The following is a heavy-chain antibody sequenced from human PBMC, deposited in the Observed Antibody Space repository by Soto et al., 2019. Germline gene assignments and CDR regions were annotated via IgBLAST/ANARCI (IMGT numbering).Heavy chain of an antibody. J-gene: IGHJ4*02. D-gene: IGHD6-19*01. CDR3: AREIGYSSGWYQSDRFDY. Sequence: GGSLRRSWAASGFTSSSYAMRGVRQAPGKGLEWVAVISYDGSNKYYADSVKGRFTISRDNSKNTLYLQMNSLRAEDTAVYYCAREIGYSSGWYQSDRFDYWGQGT. V-gene: IGHV3-30-3*01. CDR1: GFTSSSYA. CDR2: ISYDGSNK.